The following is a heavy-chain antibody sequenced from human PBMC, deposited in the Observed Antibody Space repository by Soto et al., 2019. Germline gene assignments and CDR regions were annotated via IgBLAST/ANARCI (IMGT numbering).Heavy chain of an antibody. D-gene: IGHD3-3*01. CDR3: ARDNAGGFLEGDWFDP. Sequence: SETLSLTCTVSGGSISSYYWSWIRQPPGKGLEWIGYIYYSGSTNYNPSLKSRVTISVDTSKNHFSLKLSSVTAADTAVYYCARDNAGGFLEGDWFDPWGQGTLVTVSS. V-gene: IGHV4-59*01. J-gene: IGHJ5*02. CDR2: IYYSGST. CDR1: GGSISSYY.